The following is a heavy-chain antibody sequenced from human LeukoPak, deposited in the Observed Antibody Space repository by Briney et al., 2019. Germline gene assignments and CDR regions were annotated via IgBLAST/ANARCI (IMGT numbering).Heavy chain of an antibody. V-gene: IGHV3-23*01. J-gene: IGHJ4*02. CDR2: ISGSGGST. CDR3: AKDRSVATVTLFDY. Sequence: GGSLRLSYAASGFTFSSYAMSWVRQAPGKGLEWVSAISGSGGSTYYADSVKGRFTISRDNSKNTLYLQMNSLRAEDTAVYYCAKDRSVATVTLFDYWGQGTLVTVSS. CDR1: GFTFSSYA. D-gene: IGHD4-11*01.